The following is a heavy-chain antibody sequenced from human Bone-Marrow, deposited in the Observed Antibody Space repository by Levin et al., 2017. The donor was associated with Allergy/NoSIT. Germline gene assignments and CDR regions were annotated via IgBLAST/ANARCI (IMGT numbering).Heavy chain of an antibody. CDR1: GFTFSSYA. D-gene: IGHD3-16*02. CDR2: ISSNGGST. J-gene: IGHJ4*02. V-gene: IGHV3-64*01. Sequence: GGSLRLSCAASGFTFSSYAMHWVRQAPGKGLEYVSAISSNGGSTYYANSVKGRFTISRDNSKNTLYLQMGSLRAEDMAVYYCARDLGPSLGELSGLGDYWGQGTLVTVSS. CDR3: ARDLGPSLGELSGLGDY.